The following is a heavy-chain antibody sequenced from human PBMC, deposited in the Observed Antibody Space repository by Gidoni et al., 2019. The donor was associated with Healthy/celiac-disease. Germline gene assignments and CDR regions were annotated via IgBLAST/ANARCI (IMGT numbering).Heavy chain of an antibody. CDR2: ISYDGSNK. V-gene: IGHV3-30*18. CDR1: RFPFSSYG. J-gene: IGHJ5*02. CDR3: AKGDSSSSGVDP. D-gene: IGHD6-6*01. Sequence: QVQLVESGGGVVQPGRSLRLSCAASRFPFSSYGMHWGRQAPGKGLEWVAVISYDGSNKYYADSVKGRFTISRDNSKNTLYLQMNSLRAEDTAVYYCAKGDSSSSGVDPWGQGTLVTVSS.